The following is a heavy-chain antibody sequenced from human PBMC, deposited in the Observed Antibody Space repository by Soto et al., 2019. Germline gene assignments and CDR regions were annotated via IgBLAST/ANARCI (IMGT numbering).Heavy chain of an antibody. D-gene: IGHD3-10*01. CDR3: ARAKGRVQRVETYYGMDV. CDR2: IYHSGST. J-gene: IGHJ6*02. V-gene: IGHV4-30-2*01. CDR1: GGSISSGGYS. Sequence: PSETLSLTCAVSGGSISSGGYSWSWIRQPPGKGLEWIGYIYHSGSTYYNPSLKSRVTISVDRSKNQFSLKLSSVTAADTAVYYCARAKGRVQRVETYYGMDVWGQGTTVNVSS.